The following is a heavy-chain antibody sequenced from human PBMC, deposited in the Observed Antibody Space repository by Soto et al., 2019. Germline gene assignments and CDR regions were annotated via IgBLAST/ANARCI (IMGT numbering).Heavy chain of an antibody. J-gene: IGHJ4*02. Sequence: SETLSLTCAVYGQSFSGYYWSWIRQPPGKGLEWIGEVNHSGDTTYNPTLRSRVTISADTSKSQFSLKVKSVTAADTAVYYCARVGYFDSSGFYAPFDYWGRGSLVTVSS. D-gene: IGHD3-22*01. CDR1: GQSFSGYY. V-gene: IGHV4-34*01. CDR3: ARVGYFDSSGFYAPFDY. CDR2: VNHSGDT.